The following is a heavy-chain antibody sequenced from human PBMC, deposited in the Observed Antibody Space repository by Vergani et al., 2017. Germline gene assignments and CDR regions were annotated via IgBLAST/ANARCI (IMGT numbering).Heavy chain of an antibody. Sequence: QVQLVQSGAEVKKPGSSVKVSCKASGGTFSSYAISWVRQAPGQGLEWMGRIIPNFGTANYAQKFQGRVTITSDESTSTAYMELSSLRSEDTAVYYCAGDRGYYYDSSGYGTDDWGQGTLLTVSS. CDR2: IIPNFGTA. CDR1: GGTFSSYA. CDR3: AGDRGYYYDSSGYGTDD. D-gene: IGHD3-22*01. V-gene: IGHV1-69*13. J-gene: IGHJ4*02.